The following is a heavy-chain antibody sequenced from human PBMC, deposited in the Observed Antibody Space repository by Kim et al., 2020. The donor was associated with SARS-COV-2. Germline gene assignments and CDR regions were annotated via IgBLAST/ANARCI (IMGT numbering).Heavy chain of an antibody. V-gene: IGHV3-30*04. CDR1: GFTFSSYA. J-gene: IGHJ5*02. D-gene: IGHD3-22*01. Sequence: GGSLRLSCAASGFTFSSYAMHWVRQAPGKGLEWVAVISYDGSNKYYADSVKGRFTISRDNSKNTLYLQMNSLRAEDTAVYYCARVGLRHVDSSGWNWFDPWGQGTLVTVSS. CDR3: ARVGLRHVDSSGWNWFDP. CDR2: ISYDGSNK.